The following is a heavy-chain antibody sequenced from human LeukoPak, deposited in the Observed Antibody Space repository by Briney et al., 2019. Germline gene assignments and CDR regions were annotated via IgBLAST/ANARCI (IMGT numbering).Heavy chain of an antibody. J-gene: IGHJ4*02. D-gene: IGHD2-2*02. V-gene: IGHV3-23*01. CDR1: GFTFSSYA. CDR3: AKDQEILVVPAAINY. CDR2: ISGSGGST. Sequence: GGSLRLSCAASGFTFSSYAMSWVRQAPGKGLEWVSAISGSGGSTHYADPVKGRFTISRDNSKNTLFLQMNSLRADDTAVYYCAKDQEILVVPAAINYWGQGTLVTVSS.